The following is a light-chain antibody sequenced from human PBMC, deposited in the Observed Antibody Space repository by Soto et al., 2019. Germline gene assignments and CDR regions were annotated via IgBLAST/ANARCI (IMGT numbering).Light chain of an antibody. CDR2: SNN. J-gene: IGLJ2*01. Sequence: QSVLTQPPSASGTLGQRVTISCSGSSSNIGSNTVNWYQQLPGTAPKLLIYSNNYRPSGVPDRFSGSKSGTSASLAISGLQSEDEADYYCAAWDDSLNGVVFGGGTKLTVL. CDR3: AAWDDSLNGVV. CDR1: SSNIGSNT. V-gene: IGLV1-44*01.